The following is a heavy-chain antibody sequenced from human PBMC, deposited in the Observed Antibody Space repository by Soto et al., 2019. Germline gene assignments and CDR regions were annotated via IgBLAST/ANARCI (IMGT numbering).Heavy chain of an antibody. CDR2: IYYSGST. V-gene: IGHV4-31*03. Sequence: SETLSLTCTVSGVSISSGGYYWSWIRQHPGKGLEWIVYIYYSGSTYYNPSLKSRVTISVDTSKNQFSLKLSSVTDADTAVYYCARDERFLEWSMFDPWGQGNLVNGSS. J-gene: IGHJ5*02. D-gene: IGHD3-3*01. CDR1: GVSISSGGYY. CDR3: ARDERFLEWSMFDP.